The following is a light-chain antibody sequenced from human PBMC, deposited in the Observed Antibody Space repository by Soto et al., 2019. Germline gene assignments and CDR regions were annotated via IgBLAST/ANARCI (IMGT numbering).Light chain of an antibody. CDR2: GAS. CDR1: QSVSSN. V-gene: IGKV3-15*01. Sequence: EIVMTHSPATLSVSPGERATLSCRASQSVSSNLAWYQQKPGQAPRLLIYGASTRATGIPSRFSGSGSGTDFTLTISSLQPEDFATYYCQQSYSTPRTFGQGTRWIS. CDR3: QQSYSTPRT. J-gene: IGKJ1*01.